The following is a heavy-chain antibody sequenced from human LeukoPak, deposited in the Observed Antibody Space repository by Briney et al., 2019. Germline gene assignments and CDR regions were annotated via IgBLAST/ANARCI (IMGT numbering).Heavy chain of an antibody. CDR3: ARHGGMVRGFFDAFDI. J-gene: IGHJ3*02. CDR2: IHHSGST. V-gene: IGHV4-59*08. D-gene: IGHD3-10*01. Sequence: SETLSLTCTVSGGSITSYDWSWIRQPPGTGLEWIGYIHHSGSTNYNPSLKSRVTISRDTSKKQFSLKLTSVTAADTAVYYCARHGGMVRGFFDAFDIWGQGTVVTVSS. CDR1: GGSITSYD.